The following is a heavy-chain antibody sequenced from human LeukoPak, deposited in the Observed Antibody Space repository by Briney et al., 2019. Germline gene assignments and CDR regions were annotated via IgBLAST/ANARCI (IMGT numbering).Heavy chain of an antibody. CDR2: IYSGGGT. CDR1: GFTVSSNY. V-gene: IGHV3-53*01. CDR3: ARAPRDTDAFDI. Sequence: GGSLRLSCAASGFTVSSNYMSWVRQAPGKGLEWVSLIYSGGGTYYADSVKGRFTISRDNSKNTLYLQMNSLRTEDTAVYYCARAPRDTDAFDIWSQGTMVTVSS. J-gene: IGHJ3*02.